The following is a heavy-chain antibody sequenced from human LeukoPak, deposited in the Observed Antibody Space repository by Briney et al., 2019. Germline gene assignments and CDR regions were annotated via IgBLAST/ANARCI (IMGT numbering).Heavy chain of an antibody. CDR3: ARGSTYYYGLGSYSGNYYYGMDV. D-gene: IGHD3-10*01. J-gene: IGHJ6*04. Sequence: SETLSLTCAVYGGSFSGYYWSWIRQPPGKGLEWIGEINHSGSTNYNPSLKSRVTISVDTSKNQFSLKLSSVTAADTAVYYCARGSTYYYGLGSYSGNYYYGMDVWGKGTTVTVSS. CDR2: INHSGST. CDR1: GGSFSGYY. V-gene: IGHV4-34*01.